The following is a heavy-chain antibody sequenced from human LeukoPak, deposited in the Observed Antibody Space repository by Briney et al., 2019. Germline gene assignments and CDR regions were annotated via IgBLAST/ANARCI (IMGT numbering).Heavy chain of an antibody. J-gene: IGHJ6*04. D-gene: IGHD3-10*02. CDR3: AELGITMIGGV. V-gene: IGHV3-48*04. CDR2: ISSSGSTI. CDR1: GFTFSYAW. Sequence: GGSLRLSCAASGFTFSYAWMNWVRQAPAKGLEWVSYISSSGSTIYYADSVKGRFTISRDNAKNSLYLQMNSLRAEDTAVYYCAELGITMIGGVWGKGTTVTISS.